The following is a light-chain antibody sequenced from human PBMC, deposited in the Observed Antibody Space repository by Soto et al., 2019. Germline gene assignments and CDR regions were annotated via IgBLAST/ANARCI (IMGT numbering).Light chain of an antibody. V-gene: IGKV1-33*01. CDR1: QNITNN. Sequence: DIQMTQSPSSLSASIGDRVTITCQASQNITNNLSWYQQKPGKAPNLLIYHASKLAKGVTSRFSGSGSGTEFTLTISSLQPDDFATYYCQQYNSYSRSLGGETKVDIK. J-gene: IGKJ4*01. CDR2: HAS. CDR3: QQYNSYSRS.